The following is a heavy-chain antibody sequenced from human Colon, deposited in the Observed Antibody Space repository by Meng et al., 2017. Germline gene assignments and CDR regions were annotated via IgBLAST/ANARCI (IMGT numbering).Heavy chain of an antibody. CDR1: GGSISSSNYY. CDR2: IFYSGST. J-gene: IGHJ3*02. Sequence: SETLSLTCTVSGGSISSSNYYWGWIRQPPGKGLEWIASIFYSGSTYYNLSLKSRVTISVDPSKNQFSLTLSSVTAADTAVYYCARDSLIRQHHDAFDIWGQGTMVTVSS. CDR3: ARDSLIRQHHDAFDI. D-gene: IGHD3-16*02. V-gene: IGHV4-39*07.